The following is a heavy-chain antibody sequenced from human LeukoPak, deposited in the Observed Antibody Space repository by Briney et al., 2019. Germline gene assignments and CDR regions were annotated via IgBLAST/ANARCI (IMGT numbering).Heavy chain of an antibody. CDR1: GGSISSGSYY. J-gene: IGHJ3*02. D-gene: IGHD3-10*01. CDR3: ARVREVVSDAFDI. CDR2: IYTSGST. V-gene: IGHV4-61*02. Sequence: SETLSLTCSVSGGSISSGSYYGSWIRRPGGEGVEWIGRIYTSGSTNYTPSLKSRVTISVDTSKNQFSLKLSSVTAADTAVYYCARVREVVSDAFDIWGQGTMVTVSS.